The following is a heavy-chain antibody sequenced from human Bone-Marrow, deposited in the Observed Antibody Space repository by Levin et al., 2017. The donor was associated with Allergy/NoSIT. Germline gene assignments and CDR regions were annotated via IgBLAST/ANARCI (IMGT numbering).Heavy chain of an antibody. CDR3: AKDGSFTEDTAADAFDI. V-gene: IGHV3-23*01. J-gene: IGHJ3*02. CDR2: ISGSGGST. CDR1: GFTFSSYA. D-gene: IGHD1-26*01. Sequence: GGSLRLSCAASGFTFSSYAMSWVRQAPGKGLEWVSAISGSGGSTYYADSVKGRFTISRDNSKNTLYLQMNSLRAEDTAVYYCAKDGSFTEDTAADAFDIWGQGTMVTVSS.